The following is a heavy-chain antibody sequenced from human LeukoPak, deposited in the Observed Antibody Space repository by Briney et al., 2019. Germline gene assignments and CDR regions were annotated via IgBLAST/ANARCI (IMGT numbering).Heavy chain of an antibody. Sequence: GRSLRLSCAASGFTFDDYAMHWVRQAPGKGLEWVSGISLNSGTIGYADSVRGRFTISRDNAKNSLYLQMNSLRTEDTALYYCAKTAATTPYYYYGMDVWGQGTTVTVSS. J-gene: IGHJ6*02. V-gene: IGHV3-9*01. D-gene: IGHD2-15*01. CDR2: ISLNSGTI. CDR3: AKTAATTPYYYYGMDV. CDR1: GFTFDDYA.